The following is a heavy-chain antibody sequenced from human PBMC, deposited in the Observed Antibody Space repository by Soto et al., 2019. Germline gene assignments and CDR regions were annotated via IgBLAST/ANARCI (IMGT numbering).Heavy chain of an antibody. V-gene: IGHV4-30-2*01. CDR1: GGSSSGVGYS. CDR2: IYHSGST. J-gene: IGHJ5*02. CDR3: ARGAPLGFDP. Sequence: SETPSLSCAVSGGSSSGVGYSWSWIRQPPGKGLEWIGYIYHSGSTYYNPSLKSRVTISVDRSKNQFSLKLSSVTAADTAVYSCARGAPLGFDPCGQG.